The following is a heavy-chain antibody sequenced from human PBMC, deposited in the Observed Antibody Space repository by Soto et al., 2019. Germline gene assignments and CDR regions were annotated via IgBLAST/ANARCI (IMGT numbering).Heavy chain of an antibody. V-gene: IGHV4-4*07. CDR2: IYSSGTT. CDR1: GGSISGHY. D-gene: IGHD6-13*01. Sequence: SETLSFTCSVSGGSISGHYWSWIRLPAGRRLQWVGRIYSSGTTNYNPSLKSRVRMSVDTDRNSFSLRLDSVTAADTAVYYCARNFDIAATGTAFDSWGRGVLVTVSS. J-gene: IGHJ4*02. CDR3: ARNFDIAATGTAFDS.